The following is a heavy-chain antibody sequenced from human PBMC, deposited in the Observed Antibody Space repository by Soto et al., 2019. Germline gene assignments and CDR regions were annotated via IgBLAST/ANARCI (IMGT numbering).Heavy chain of an antibody. CDR1: GYTFTSYG. V-gene: IGHV1-18*04. CDR2: ISAYNGNT. Sequence: GASVKVSCKASGYTFTSYGISWVRQAPGQGLEWMGWISAYNGNTNYAQKLQGRVTMTTDTSTSTAYMELRSLRSDDTAVYYCARFGIAAAGTLLSYYGMDVWGQGTTVTVSS. CDR3: ARFGIAAAGTLLSYYGMDV. D-gene: IGHD6-13*01. J-gene: IGHJ6*02.